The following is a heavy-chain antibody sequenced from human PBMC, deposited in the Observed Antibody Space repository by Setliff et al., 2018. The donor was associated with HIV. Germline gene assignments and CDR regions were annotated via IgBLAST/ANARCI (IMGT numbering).Heavy chain of an antibody. V-gene: IGHV3-23*01. J-gene: IGHJ5*02. Sequence: GGSLRLSCAASGFTFSSYAMTWVRQAPGKGLEWVSAISASGGSTYYADSVKGRFTISRDNSKSTLYLQMNNLRAEDTAVYYCAKDQRFDPWGQGTLVTVSS. CDR2: ISASGGST. CDR1: GFTFSSYA. CDR3: AKDQRFDP.